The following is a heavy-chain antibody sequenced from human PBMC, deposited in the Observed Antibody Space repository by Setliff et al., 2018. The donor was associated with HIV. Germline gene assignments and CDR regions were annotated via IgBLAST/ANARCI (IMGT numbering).Heavy chain of an antibody. CDR2: ISYSGST. CDR3: ARTITTFGVIGRGGRMDV. V-gene: IGHV4-59*11. D-gene: IGHD3-3*01. CDR1: RGSISTHY. J-gene: IGHJ6*04. Sequence: PSETLSLTCAVSRGSISTHYWSWIRQPPGKGLEWIGYISYSGSTDYNPSLKSRVTISEDTSKNQFSLELSSVTAADTALYYCARTITTFGVIGRGGRMDVWGKGTTVTVSS.